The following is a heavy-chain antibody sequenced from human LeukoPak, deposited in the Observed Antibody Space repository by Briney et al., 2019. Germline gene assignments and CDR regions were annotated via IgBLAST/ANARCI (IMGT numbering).Heavy chain of an antibody. Sequence: SETPSLTCTVSGGPISSYYWSWIRQPAGKGLEWIGRIYTSGSTNYNPSLKSRVTMSIDTSKNQFSLKLSSVTAADTAVYYCARVPSGVITTWDAFDIWGQGTMVTVSS. CDR1: GGPISSYY. CDR2: IYTSGST. CDR3: ARVPSGVITTWDAFDI. V-gene: IGHV4-4*07. D-gene: IGHD3-22*01. J-gene: IGHJ3*02.